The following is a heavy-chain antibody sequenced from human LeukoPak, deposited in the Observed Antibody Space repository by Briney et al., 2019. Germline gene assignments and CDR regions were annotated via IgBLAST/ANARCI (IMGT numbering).Heavy chain of an antibody. D-gene: IGHD3-22*01. CDR1: GGSFSGYY. CDR3: ARGDYYDSSGYYLSALYNWFDP. J-gene: IGHJ5*01. Sequence: SETLSLTCAVYGGSFSGYYWGWIRNPPGKGREWIGEINLSGSTNYNPSLKSRVTISVDTSKTQFSLKLSSVTAADTAVYYCARGDYYDSSGYYLSALYNWFDPWGQGTMVTVSS. CDR2: INLSGST. V-gene: IGHV4-34*01.